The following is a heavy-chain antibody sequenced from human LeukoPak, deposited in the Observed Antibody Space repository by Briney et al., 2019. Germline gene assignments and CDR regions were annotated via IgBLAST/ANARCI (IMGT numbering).Heavy chain of an antibody. CDR2: FDPEDGET. CDR3: AKDSEGSGSYSTPGFDP. J-gene: IGHJ5*02. Sequence: ASVKVSCKVSGYTLTELSMHWVRQAPGKGLEWMGGFDPEDGETIYAQKFQGRVTMTEDTSTDTAYMELSSLRSEDTAAYYCAKDSEGSGSYSTPGFDPWGQGTLVTVSS. CDR1: GYTLTELS. D-gene: IGHD3-10*01. V-gene: IGHV1-24*01.